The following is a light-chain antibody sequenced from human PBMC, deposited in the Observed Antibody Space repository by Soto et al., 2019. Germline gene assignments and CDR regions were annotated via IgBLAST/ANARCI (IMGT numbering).Light chain of an antibody. Sequence: DIQLTQSPSFLSASVGDRVTITCRASRGISSYLAWYQQKPGKAPKLLIYAASTLQSGVPSRFSGSGSGTEFTLTISSLQPEDFATYYCQQLNSYPQDTFGQGTKLEIK. CDR1: RGISSY. V-gene: IGKV1-9*01. CDR3: QQLNSYPQDT. CDR2: AAS. J-gene: IGKJ2*01.